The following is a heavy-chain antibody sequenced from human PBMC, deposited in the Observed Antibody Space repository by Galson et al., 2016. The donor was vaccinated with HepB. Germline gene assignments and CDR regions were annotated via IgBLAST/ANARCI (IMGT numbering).Heavy chain of an antibody. CDR1: GYNFRIFG. CDR3: ARAGAGVTTHFDL. D-gene: IGHD4-17*01. J-gene: IGHJ5*02. Sequence: SVKLSCKASGYNFRIFGITWVRQAPGQGLEWMGWIGAHNDRTNYAPKVQGRVTMTTDTSTSTAYVELRSLKAGDTAVYYCARAGAGVTTHFDLWGQGTPVAVSS. CDR2: IGAHNDRT. V-gene: IGHV1-18*01.